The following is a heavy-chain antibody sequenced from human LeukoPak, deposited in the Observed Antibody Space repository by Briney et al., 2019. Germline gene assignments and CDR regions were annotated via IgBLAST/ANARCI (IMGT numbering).Heavy chain of an antibody. CDR3: AKGCRSSSCYGN. CDR1: GFIVSSNY. CDR2: IYSGGST. Sequence: GGPLRLSCAASGFIVSSNYMSWVRQAPGKGLEWVSIIYSGGSTYYADSVKGRLTISRDDAKNTLYLQMNSLGVEDTAVYYCAKGCRSSSCYGNWGQGTLVSVSS. D-gene: IGHD2-2*01. V-gene: IGHV3-53*01. J-gene: IGHJ4*02.